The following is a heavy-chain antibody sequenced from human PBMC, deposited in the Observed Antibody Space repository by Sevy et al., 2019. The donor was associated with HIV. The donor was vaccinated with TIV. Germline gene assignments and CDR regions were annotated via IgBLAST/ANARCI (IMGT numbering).Heavy chain of an antibody. V-gene: IGHV1-2*02. CDR2: INPNSGGT. CDR1: GYTFTGYY. Sequence: ASVKVSCKASGYTFTGYYMHWVRQAPGQGLEWMGWINPNSGGTNYTQKFQGRVTMTRDTSISTAYMELSRLRSDDTAVYYCARLDGITVFGVVMSRWFDPWDQGTLVTVSS. J-gene: IGHJ5*02. CDR3: ARLDGITVFGVVMSRWFDP. D-gene: IGHD3-3*01.